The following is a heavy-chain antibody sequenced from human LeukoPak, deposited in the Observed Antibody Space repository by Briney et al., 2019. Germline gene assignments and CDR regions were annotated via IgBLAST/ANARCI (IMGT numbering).Heavy chain of an antibody. CDR1: GYTFTGYY. J-gene: IGHJ6*04. Sequence: ASVKVSCKASGYTFTGYYMHWVRQAPGQGLEWMGRINPNSGGTNYAQKFQGRVTMTRNTSISTAYMELSSLRSEDTAVYYCARGRKNLGGNLDVWGKGTTVTVSS. CDR2: INPNSGGT. D-gene: IGHD1-14*01. V-gene: IGHV1-2*06. CDR3: ARGRKNLGGNLDV.